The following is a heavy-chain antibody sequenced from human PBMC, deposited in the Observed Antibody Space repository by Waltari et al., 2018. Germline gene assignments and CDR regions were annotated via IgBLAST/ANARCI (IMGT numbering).Heavy chain of an antibody. Sequence: QVQLVQSGAEVKKPGASVKVSCKASGYTFTGYYMHWVRQAPGQGLEWMGWINPNSGGTNYAQKLQGRVTMTRDTSISTAYMELSRLRSDDTAVYYCARAYSSSSIGMDVWGQGTTVTVSS. CDR3: ARAYSSSSIGMDV. CDR2: INPNSGGT. D-gene: IGHD6-6*01. J-gene: IGHJ6*02. V-gene: IGHV1-2*02. CDR1: GYTFTGYY.